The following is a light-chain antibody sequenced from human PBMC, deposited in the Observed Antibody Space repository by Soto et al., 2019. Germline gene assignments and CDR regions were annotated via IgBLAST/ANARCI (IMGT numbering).Light chain of an antibody. V-gene: IGKV3-20*01. CDR1: QSVSSIL. CDR2: GAS. J-gene: IGKJ1*01. CDR3: QQYDKWHTRT. Sequence: EIWLTQSPGTLSWSPGERATLSCRASQSVSSILLAWYQQKPGQAPRLLMYGASNRATGIPDRFSGTGSGTDFTLTISSLQSEDSAVYYCQQYDKWHTRTFGQGTKVDIK.